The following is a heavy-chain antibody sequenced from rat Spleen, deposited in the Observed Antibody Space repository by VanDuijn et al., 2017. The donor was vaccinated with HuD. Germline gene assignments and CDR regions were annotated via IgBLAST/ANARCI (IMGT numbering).Heavy chain of an antibody. CDR2: VWSDGDT. CDR3: ARASFDY. J-gene: IGHJ2*01. CDR1: GFTLTRYH. V-gene: IGHV2-32*01. Sequence: QVQLKESGPGLVQPSQTLSLTCTVSGFTLTRYHVHWVRQPPGKGLEWMGVVWSDGDTSYNSSLTSRLSISRDTSKSQVFLKMNSLQTEDTAMYFCARASFDYWGQGVMVTVSS.